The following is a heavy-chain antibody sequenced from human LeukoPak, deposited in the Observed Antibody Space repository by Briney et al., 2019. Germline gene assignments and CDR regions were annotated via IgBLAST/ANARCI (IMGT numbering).Heavy chain of an antibody. D-gene: IGHD5-12*01. J-gene: IGHJ6*03. CDR1: GGTFSSYA. CDR3: ARDRGGDDYLRHYYYYMDV. V-gene: IGHV1-69*05. CDR2: IIPIFGTA. Sequence: SVKVSCKASGGTFSSYAISWVRQAPGQGLEWMGRIIPIFGTANYAQKFQGRVTITTDESTSTAYMELSSLRSEDTAVYYCARDRGGDDYLRHYYYYMDVWGKGTTVTVSS.